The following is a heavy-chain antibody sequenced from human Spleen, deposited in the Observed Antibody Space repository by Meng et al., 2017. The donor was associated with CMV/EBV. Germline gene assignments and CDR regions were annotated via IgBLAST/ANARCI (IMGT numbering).Heavy chain of an antibody. CDR1: FSLDTSGVG. V-gene: IGHV2-5*01. J-gene: IGHJ4*02. Sequence: FSLDTSGVGGGWIRQTPGKALEWLALIYYNDDKRFSPSLKSRLTITKDTSKNQVVLTMTNMDPVDTATYYCAHRLTTANSGWYYFDYWGQGTLVTVSS. CDR3: AHRLTTANSGWYYFDY. CDR2: IYYNDDK. D-gene: IGHD6-19*01.